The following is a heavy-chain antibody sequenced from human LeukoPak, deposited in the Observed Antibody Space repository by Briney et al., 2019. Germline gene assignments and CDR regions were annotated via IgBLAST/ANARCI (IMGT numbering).Heavy chain of an antibody. Sequence: GGPLRLSCAASGFTFSDYGMHWVRQAPGKGLEWVAFIRNDGSNYYHADSVKGRFTISRDNSKNTLYLQMNSLRAEDMAVYYCANWGQYCSSTSCLSAFDIWGLGTMVTVSS. V-gene: IGHV3-30*02. J-gene: IGHJ3*02. CDR3: ANWGQYCSSTSCLSAFDI. CDR1: GFTFSDYG. D-gene: IGHD2-2*01. CDR2: IRNDGSNY.